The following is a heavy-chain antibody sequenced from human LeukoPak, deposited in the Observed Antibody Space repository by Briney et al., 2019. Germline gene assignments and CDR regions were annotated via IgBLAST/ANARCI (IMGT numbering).Heavy chain of an antibody. Sequence: GGALTLSFAVSGFTFSYHGMHWLRPAASKGVDWVAVIWHDGSNQAYADSVKGRFTISRENSKHTVYLQMNSLRVDDTAVYYCARAVGGVDAKGDALDIWGQGTMVTVSS. J-gene: IGHJ3*02. V-gene: IGHV3-33*01. D-gene: IGHD2-8*01. CDR1: GFTFSYHG. CDR2: IWHDGSNQ. CDR3: ARAVGGVDAKGDALDI.